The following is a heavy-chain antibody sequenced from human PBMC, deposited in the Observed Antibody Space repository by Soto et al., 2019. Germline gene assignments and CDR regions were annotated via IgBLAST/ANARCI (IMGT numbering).Heavy chain of an antibody. D-gene: IGHD6-19*01. CDR3: AAERYSSGWGGVDV. Sequence: QMQLVQSGPEVKKPGTSVKVSCKASGFTFTSSAVQWVRQARGQRLEWIGWIVVGSGNTNYAQKFQERVTITRDMATSTAYMELSILRSEDTAVEYCAAERYSSGWGGVDVWGQGTTVTVSS. V-gene: IGHV1-58*01. J-gene: IGHJ6*02. CDR2: IVVGSGNT. CDR1: GFTFTSSA.